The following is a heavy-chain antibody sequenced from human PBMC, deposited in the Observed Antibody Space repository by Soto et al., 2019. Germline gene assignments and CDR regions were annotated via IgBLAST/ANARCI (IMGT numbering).Heavy chain of an antibody. Sequence: QVQLQESGPGLVKPSETLSLTCTVSGGSISGYYWSWIRQPPGQGLEWIGYIYYSGNTNYNPSLKSRVTISVDTSKNQFSLNLSSVTAADTAVYYCARGGASSQWFDPWGQGTLVTVSS. V-gene: IGHV4-59*01. CDR3: ARGGASSQWFDP. J-gene: IGHJ5*02. CDR1: GGSISGYY. CDR2: IYYSGNT.